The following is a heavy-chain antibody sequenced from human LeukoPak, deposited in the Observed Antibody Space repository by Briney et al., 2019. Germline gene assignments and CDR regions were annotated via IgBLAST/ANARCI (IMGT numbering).Heavy chain of an antibody. CDR1: GFTFSSYG. CDR3: ARDRVPRQLVPWFDP. J-gene: IGHJ5*02. Sequence: GGSLRLSCAASGFTFSSYGMHWVRQAPGKGLEWVAVIWYDGSNKYYADSVKGRFTISRDNSKNTLYLQMNSLRAEDTAVYYCARDRVPRQLVPWFDPWGRGTLVTVSS. D-gene: IGHD6-6*01. CDR2: IWYDGSNK. V-gene: IGHV3-33*01.